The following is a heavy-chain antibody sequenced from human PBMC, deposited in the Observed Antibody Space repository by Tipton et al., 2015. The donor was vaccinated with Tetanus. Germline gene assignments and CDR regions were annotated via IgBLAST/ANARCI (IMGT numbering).Heavy chain of an antibody. CDR1: GYTFTRYG. Sequence: QLVQSGAEVKKPGASVKVSCKASGYTFTRYGLTWVRQAPGQGPEWMGWISGYNGNTNYAPKFQGRVTMTTDTSTTTAYMELRSLTSDDTAVYYCARDYFHSGSYYYFDFWGQGTLVTVSS. CDR3: ARDYFHSGSYYYFDF. J-gene: IGHJ4*02. V-gene: IGHV1-18*01. D-gene: IGHD3-10*01. CDR2: ISGYNGNT.